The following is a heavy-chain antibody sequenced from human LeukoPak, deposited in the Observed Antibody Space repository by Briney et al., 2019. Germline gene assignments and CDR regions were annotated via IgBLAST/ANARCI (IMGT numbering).Heavy chain of an antibody. CDR3: ATYISSSGYFDY. Sequence: PSETLSLTCTVSGGSISSSSYHWGWISQPPGKGLEWIGSIFYSGTTYYNPSLKSRVTISVDTSKNQFSLKLSSVTAADTAVYYCATYISSSGYFDYWGQGTLVTVSS. J-gene: IGHJ4*02. CDR2: IFYSGTT. D-gene: IGHD6-6*01. CDR1: GGSISSSSYH. V-gene: IGHV4-39*01.